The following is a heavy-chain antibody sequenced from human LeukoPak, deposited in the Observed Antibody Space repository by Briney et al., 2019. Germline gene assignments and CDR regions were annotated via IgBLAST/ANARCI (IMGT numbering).Heavy chain of an antibody. CDR1: GFTFSSYA. D-gene: IGHD5-18*01. J-gene: IGHJ4*02. Sequence: GGSLRLSCAASGFTFSSYAMHWVRQAPGKGLEWVAVISYDGSNKYYADSVKGRFTISRDNSKNTLYLQMNSLRAEDTAVYYCAKEKGYSYGYIFDYWGQGTLVTVSS. V-gene: IGHV3-30-3*01. CDR2: ISYDGSNK. CDR3: AKEKGYSYGYIFDY.